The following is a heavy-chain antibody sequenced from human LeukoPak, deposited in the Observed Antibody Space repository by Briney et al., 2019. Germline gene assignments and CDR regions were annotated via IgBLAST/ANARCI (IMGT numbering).Heavy chain of an antibody. CDR3: ARLDRRGLGNLGGVFDI. CDR1: GYIFTDYS. J-gene: IGHJ3*02. V-gene: IGHV1-2*02. Sequence: GASVKVSCKASGYIFTDYSMYWVRQAPGQGLECLGWINPSSGGTDFAQKFQGRVTMTRDTSTSTAYMGLSRLRSDDAAVYYCARLDRRGLGNLGGVFDIWGQGTMVTVSS. D-gene: IGHD3-16*01. CDR2: INPSSGGT.